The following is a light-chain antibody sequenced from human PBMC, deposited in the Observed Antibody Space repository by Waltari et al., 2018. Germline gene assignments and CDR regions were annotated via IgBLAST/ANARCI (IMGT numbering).Light chain of an antibody. V-gene: IGLV2-14*03. J-gene: IGLJ1*01. CDR1: SSDVGGSNA. CDR3: CSYTSKIAYV. Sequence: QSALTQPASVSGSPGQSIAISCTGTSSDVGGSNAVSWYQQHPGKAPKLMIYDVVSRPSGVSDRFSGSKSGNTASLVISGLQADDEADYYCCSYTSKIAYVFGTGTKVTVL. CDR2: DVV.